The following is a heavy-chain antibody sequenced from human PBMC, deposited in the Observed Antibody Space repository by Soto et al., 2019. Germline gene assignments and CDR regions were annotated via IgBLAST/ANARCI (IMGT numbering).Heavy chain of an antibody. CDR2: IYYSGST. CDR3: ARVFLIAAAEDSNWFYP. Sequence: SETLSLTCTVSGGSISSGDYYWSWIRQPPGKGLEWIGYIYYSGSTYYNPSLKSRVTISVDTSKNQFSLKLSSVTAADTAVYYCARVFLIAAAEDSNWFYPWGQGTLVPVSA. J-gene: IGHJ5*02. D-gene: IGHD6-13*01. V-gene: IGHV4-30-4*01. CDR1: GGSISSGDYY.